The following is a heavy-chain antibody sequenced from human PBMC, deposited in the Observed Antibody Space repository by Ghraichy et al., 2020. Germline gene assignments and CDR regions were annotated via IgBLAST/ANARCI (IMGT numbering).Heavy chain of an antibody. CDR2: INHSGST. D-gene: IGHD5-24*01. CDR3: ARGGREMATIGYYYYMDV. J-gene: IGHJ6*03. V-gene: IGHV4-34*01. Sequence: SETLSLTCAVYGGSFSGYYWSWIRQPPGKGLEWIGEINHSGSTNYNPSLKSRVTISVDTSKNQFSLKLSSVTAADTAVYYCARGGREMATIGYYYYMDVWGKGTTVTVSS. CDR1: GGSFSGYY.